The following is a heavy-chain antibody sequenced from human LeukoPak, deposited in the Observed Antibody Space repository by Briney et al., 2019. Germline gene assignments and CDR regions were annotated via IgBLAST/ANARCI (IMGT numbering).Heavy chain of an antibody. CDR3: ARALVGAKPYATLLGANYYFDL. CDR1: GGSISGYY. Sequence: SETLALTCTASGGSISGYYWSWIRQTPGKGLEWIGYIHHSGNPNYNPSLKSRVTISVDTAKSQFSLNLKPVSAADTAVYFCARALVGAKPYATLLGANYYFDLWGRGTLVTVSS. J-gene: IGHJ2*01. CDR2: IHHSGNP. V-gene: IGHV4-59*13. D-gene: IGHD1-26*01.